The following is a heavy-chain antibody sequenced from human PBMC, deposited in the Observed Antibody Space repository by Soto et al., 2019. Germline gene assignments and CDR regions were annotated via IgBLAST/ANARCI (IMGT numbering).Heavy chain of an antibody. CDR1: GYTFTGYY. V-gene: IGHV1-2*02. CDR3: AREKQLARRWFDP. Sequence: ASVKVSCKASGYTFTGYYMHWVRQAPGQGPEWMGWINPNSGGTNYAQKFQGRVTMTRDTSISTAYMELSRLRSDDTAVYYCAREKQLARRWFDPWGQGTLVTVSS. D-gene: IGHD6-6*01. J-gene: IGHJ5*02. CDR2: INPNSGGT.